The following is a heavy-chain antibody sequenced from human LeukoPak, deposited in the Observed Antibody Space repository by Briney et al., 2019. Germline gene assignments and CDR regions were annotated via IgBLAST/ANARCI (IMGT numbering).Heavy chain of an antibody. CDR3: ARGLGVGVTNWFDP. CDR2: VNPNSGNT. J-gene: IGHJ5*02. V-gene: IGHV1-8*01. D-gene: IGHD1-26*01. CDR1: GYTFTTYD. Sequence: GASVKVSCKASGYTFTTYDINWVRQATGQGLEWMGWVNPNSGNTGYAQNFQDRVTMTRDTSISTAYMELSSLTSEDTAVYYCARGLGVGVTNWFDPWGQGTLVTVSS.